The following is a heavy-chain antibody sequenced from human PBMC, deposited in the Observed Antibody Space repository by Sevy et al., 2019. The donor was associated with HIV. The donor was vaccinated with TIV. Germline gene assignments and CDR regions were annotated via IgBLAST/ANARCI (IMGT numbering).Heavy chain of an antibody. Sequence: GGYLRLSCVVSEFIFRASVMHWVRQAPGKGLEWVALNSFDGTTNFNGDSMKGRFTVSRDNSKNTLYLQMNSLRDDATALYYCAREGHSSDRAGIFNIWGPGTMVTVSS. CDR3: AREGHSSDRAGIFNI. V-gene: IGHV3-30*04. D-gene: IGHD4-4*01. CDR2: NSFDGTTN. CDR1: EFIFRASV. J-gene: IGHJ3*02.